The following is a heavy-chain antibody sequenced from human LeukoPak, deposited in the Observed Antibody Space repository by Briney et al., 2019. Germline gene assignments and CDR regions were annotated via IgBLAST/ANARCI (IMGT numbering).Heavy chain of an antibody. D-gene: IGHD1-26*01. V-gene: IGHV1-18*01. CDR3: ARDGSYYYYYGMDV. J-gene: IGHJ6*02. CDR2: ISAYNGNT. Sequence: ASVKVSCKASGYTFTSYGISWVRQAPGQGLEWMGWISAYNGNTNYAQELQGRVTMTTDTSTSTAYMELRSLRSDDTAVYYCARDGSYYYYYGMDVWGQGTTVTVSS. CDR1: GYTFTSYG.